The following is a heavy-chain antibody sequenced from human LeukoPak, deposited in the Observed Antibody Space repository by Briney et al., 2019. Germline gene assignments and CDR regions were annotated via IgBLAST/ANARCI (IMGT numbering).Heavy chain of an antibody. J-gene: IGHJ6*04. Sequence: GRSLRLSCAASGFTFSGSAMHWVRQASGKGLEWVGRIRSKANSYATAYAASVKGRLTISRDDSKNTAYLQMNSLKTEDTAVYYCTRPDYGDYGYYYYGMDVWGKGTTVTVSS. CDR3: TRPDYGDYGYYYYGMDV. CDR2: IRSKANSYAT. CDR1: GFTFSGSA. D-gene: IGHD4-17*01. V-gene: IGHV3-73*01.